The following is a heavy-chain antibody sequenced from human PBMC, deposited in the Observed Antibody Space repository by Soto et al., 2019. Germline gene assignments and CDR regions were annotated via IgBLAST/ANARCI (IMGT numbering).Heavy chain of an antibody. CDR2: IYYSGST. D-gene: IGHD2-15*01. CDR3: ASLYCSGGSCYSGDYYYYYMDV. V-gene: IGHV4-39*01. J-gene: IGHJ6*03. CDR1: GGSISSSSYY. Sequence: SETLSLTCTVSGGSISSSSYYWGWIRQPPGKGLEWIGSIYYSGSTYYNPSLKSRVTISVDTSKNQFSLKLSSVTAADTAVYYCASLYCSGGSCYSGDYYYYYMDVWGKGTTVTVSS.